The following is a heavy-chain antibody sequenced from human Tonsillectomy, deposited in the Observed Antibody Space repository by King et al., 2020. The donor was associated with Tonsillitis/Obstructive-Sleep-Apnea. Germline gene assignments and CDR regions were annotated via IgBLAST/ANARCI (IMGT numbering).Heavy chain of an antibody. Sequence: QLVQSGGGLVKPGGSLRLSCAASGFTFSNAWMSWVRQAPGKGLEWVGRIKSKTDGGTTDYAAPVKGRFTISRDDSKNTLYLHMNSLKTEDTAVYYCTAGSYYYDSSADYWGQGTLVTVSS. J-gene: IGHJ4*02. D-gene: IGHD3-22*01. CDR1: GFTFSNAW. CDR3: TAGSYYYDSSADY. CDR2: IKSKTDGGTT. V-gene: IGHV3-15*01.